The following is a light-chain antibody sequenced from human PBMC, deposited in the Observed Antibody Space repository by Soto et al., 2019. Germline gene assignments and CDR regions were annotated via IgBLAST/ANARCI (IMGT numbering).Light chain of an antibody. V-gene: IGKV1-6*01. CDR2: AAS. CDR1: QGIRND. Sequence: AIQMTQSPSSLSAYVGDIVTITCRASQGIRNDLGWYQQKPGKAPKLLIYAASSLQSGVPSRFSGSGSGTDFTLTISSLQPEDFATYYRQQSYSTPPTFGQGTKVDIK. J-gene: IGKJ1*01. CDR3: QQSYSTPPT.